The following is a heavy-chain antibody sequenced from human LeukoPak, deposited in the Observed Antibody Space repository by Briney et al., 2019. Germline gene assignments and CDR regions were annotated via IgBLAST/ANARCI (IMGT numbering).Heavy chain of an antibody. Sequence: PGGSLRLSCAASGVTFDDYGMSWVRQAPGKGLEWVSGINWNGGSTGYADSVKGRFTISKDNAKNSRYLQMNSLRAEDTALYYCARLGYDSSGLGPYFDYWGQGTLVTVSS. J-gene: IGHJ4*02. CDR2: INWNGGST. D-gene: IGHD3-22*01. CDR1: GVTFDDYG. CDR3: ARLGYDSSGLGPYFDY. V-gene: IGHV3-20*04.